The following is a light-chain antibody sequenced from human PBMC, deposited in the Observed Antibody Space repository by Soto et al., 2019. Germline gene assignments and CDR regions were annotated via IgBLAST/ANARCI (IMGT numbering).Light chain of an antibody. V-gene: IGKV3-15*01. CDR3: HQYNNWPRK. Sequence: EIVMTQSPATLSVSPGERATLSCRASQSVSSNLAWYQQKPGQAPRLLIYGASTRATGIPARFSGSGSGTEFTLTISSLQSEDFAVYYCHQYNNWPRKFGQGTKVEIK. CDR2: GAS. CDR1: QSVSSN. J-gene: IGKJ1*01.